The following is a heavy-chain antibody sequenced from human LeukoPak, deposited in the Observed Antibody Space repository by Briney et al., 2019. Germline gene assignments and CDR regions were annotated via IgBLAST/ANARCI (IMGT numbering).Heavy chain of an antibody. CDR1: GGSISSYY. CDR3: ARGLSPYLYYSYYMDV. J-gene: IGHJ6*03. V-gene: IGHV4-4*07. D-gene: IGHD3-10*01. Sequence: PSETLSLTCTVSGGSISSYYWSWIRQPAGKGLEWIGRIYTSGSTNYNPSLKSRVTMSVDTSKDQFSLKLSSVTAADTAVYYCARGLSPYLYYSYYMDVWGKGTTVTVSS. CDR2: IYTSGST.